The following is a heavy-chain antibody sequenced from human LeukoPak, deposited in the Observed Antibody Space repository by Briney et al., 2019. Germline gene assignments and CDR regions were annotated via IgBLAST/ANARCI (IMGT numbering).Heavy chain of an antibody. V-gene: IGHV3-9*01. CDR1: GFTFDEYA. CDR3: AKAPVGGGQWLVDYFHY. D-gene: IGHD6-19*01. Sequence: GRSLRLSCAASGFTFDEYATHWVPQAPGRGREWVSGISWSSANIGYADSVKGRFTIYRDNAMNSLYLQMNSLRVEDTALYYCAKAPVGGGQWLVDYFHYWGQGTLVTVSS. CDR2: ISWSSANI. J-gene: IGHJ4*02.